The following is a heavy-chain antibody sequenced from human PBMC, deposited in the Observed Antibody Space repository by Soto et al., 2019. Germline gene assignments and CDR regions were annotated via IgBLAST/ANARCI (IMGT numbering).Heavy chain of an antibody. V-gene: IGHV4-30-4*01. CDR1: GGSISSGDYY. CDR3: ASVGAGDIAFDI. J-gene: IGHJ3*02. D-gene: IGHD2-21*01. Sequence: QVQLQESGPGLVKPSQTLSLTCTVSGGSISSGDYYWSWIRQPRGKGLEWIGYIYYSGSTYYNPSCKCRITISVDTSKHQFYLKLSSVTAADTAVYYCASVGAGDIAFDIWGQGTMVTVSS. CDR2: IYYSGST.